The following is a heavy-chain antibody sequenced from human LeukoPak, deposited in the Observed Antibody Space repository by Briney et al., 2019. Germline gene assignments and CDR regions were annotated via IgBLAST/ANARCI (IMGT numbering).Heavy chain of an antibody. CDR1: GFNFGSDA. D-gene: IGHD5-18*01. J-gene: IGHJ4*02. V-gene: IGHV3-7*03. CDR2: IKQDGSEK. Sequence: TGGSLRLSCTASGFNFGSDAMHWVRQAPGKGLEWVANIKQDGSEKYYVDSVKGRFTISGDNAKNSLYLQVNSLRAEDTAVYYCARNVDTAMVTEYYFDYWGQGTLVTVSS. CDR3: ARNVDTAMVTEYYFDY.